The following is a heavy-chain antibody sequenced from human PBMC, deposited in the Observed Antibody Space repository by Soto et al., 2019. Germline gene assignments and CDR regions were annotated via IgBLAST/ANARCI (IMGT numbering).Heavy chain of an antibody. V-gene: IGHV5-51*01. CDR2: ISPGDSET. CDR3: VSQRFGEFDY. Sequence: PGESLKIPVTGSGYRCTSYWIRGVRQMTGQGREWMGMISPGDSETRYSASFQGQVTISAEKSISTADLQWRSMKASDPAMYYCVSQRFGEFDYWGQGTLVTVSS. D-gene: IGHD2-21*01. CDR1: GYRCTSYW. J-gene: IGHJ4*02.